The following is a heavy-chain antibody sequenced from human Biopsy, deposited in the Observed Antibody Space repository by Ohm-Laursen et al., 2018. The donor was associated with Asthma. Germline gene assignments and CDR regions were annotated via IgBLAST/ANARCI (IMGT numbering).Heavy chain of an antibody. D-gene: IGHD6-13*01. CDR2: IYYSGTT. Sequence: SDTLSLTCTVSGGSISNSNYYWGRIRQPPGKGLEWIGSIYYSGTTYYNPSLESRVTVSADTSKNQFSLKLTSVTAADTAVYYCVRGSSSWHHGPFHYYYGLDVWGQGTTATVSS. CDR3: VRGSSSWHHGPFHYYYGLDV. CDR1: GGSISNSNYY. J-gene: IGHJ6*02. V-gene: IGHV4-39*01.